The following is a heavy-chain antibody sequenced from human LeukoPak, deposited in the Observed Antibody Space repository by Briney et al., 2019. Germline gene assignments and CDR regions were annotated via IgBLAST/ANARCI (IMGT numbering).Heavy chain of an antibody. D-gene: IGHD3-22*01. Sequence: GGSLRLSCAASGFTFSSYDMHWVRQAPGKGLEWVAVISYDGSNKYYADSVKGRFTISRDNSKNTLYLQMNSLRAEDTAVYYCAKDGDYYDSSGYSDYWGQGTLVTVSS. CDR1: GFTFSSYD. V-gene: IGHV3-30*18. CDR2: ISYDGSNK. J-gene: IGHJ4*02. CDR3: AKDGDYYDSSGYSDY.